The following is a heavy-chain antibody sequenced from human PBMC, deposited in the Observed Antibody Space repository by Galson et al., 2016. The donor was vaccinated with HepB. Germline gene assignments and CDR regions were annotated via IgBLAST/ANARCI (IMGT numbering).Heavy chain of an antibody. Sequence: SVKVSCKASGYTFTTYAINWVRQAPGQGPEWMGWINTNTGNPTYAQGFTGRFVFSLDTSVSTAYLQISSLKAEDTAVYHCARDLIGGFDYWGQGTLVTVSS. CDR3: ARDLIGGFDY. J-gene: IGHJ4*02. CDR2: INTNTGNP. D-gene: IGHD3-10*01. CDR1: GYTFTTYA. V-gene: IGHV7-4-1*02.